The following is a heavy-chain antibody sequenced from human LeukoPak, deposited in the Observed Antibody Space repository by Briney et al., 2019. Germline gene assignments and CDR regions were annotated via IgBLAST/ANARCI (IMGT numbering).Heavy chain of an antibody. CDR1: GFTFSSYW. CDR2: IKQDGSET. Sequence: GGSLRLSCAASGFTFSSYWMSWVRQAPGKGLEWVANIKQDGSETYYVDSVKGRFTISRDNAKNSLYLQMNSLRAEDTAVYYCAKRVYGGNSYWYFDLWGRGTLVTVSS. D-gene: IGHD4-23*01. V-gene: IGHV3-7*03. J-gene: IGHJ2*01. CDR3: AKRVYGGNSYWYFDL.